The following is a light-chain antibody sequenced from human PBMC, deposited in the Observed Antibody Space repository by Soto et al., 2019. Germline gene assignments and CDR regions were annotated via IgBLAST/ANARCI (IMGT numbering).Light chain of an antibody. J-gene: IGKJ2*01. V-gene: IGKV1-39*01. CDR3: QQTYTTPQT. CDR2: AAS. Sequence: DIQMTQSPFSLSASVGDRVTITCRASQSISDYLNWYQQKVGKAPKLLIYAASTLQSGVPSRFSGSGSGTDFTLTINSLQPEDFATYYCQQTYTTPQTFGPGTKLEIK. CDR1: QSISDY.